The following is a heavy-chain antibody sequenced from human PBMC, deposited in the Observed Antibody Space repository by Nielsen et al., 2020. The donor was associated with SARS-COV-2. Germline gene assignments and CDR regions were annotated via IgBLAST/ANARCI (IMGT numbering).Heavy chain of an antibody. D-gene: IGHD3-16*02. CDR3: AAAEFGGVIVPK. CDR1: GYTFTGYY. CDR2: INPNSGGT. J-gene: IGHJ4*02. Sequence: ASVKVSCKASGYTFTGYYMHWVRQAPGQGLEWMGRINPNSGGTNYAQKSQERVTITRDMSTSTAYMELSSLRSEDTAVYYCAAAEFGGVIVPKWGQGTLVTVSS. V-gene: IGHV1-2*06.